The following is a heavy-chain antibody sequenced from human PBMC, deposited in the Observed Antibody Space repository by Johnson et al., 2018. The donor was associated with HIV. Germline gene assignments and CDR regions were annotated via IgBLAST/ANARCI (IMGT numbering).Heavy chain of an antibody. CDR2: IGTAGDT. CDR3: ARGPLIVGASHAFDI. CDR1: GFRFDDYG. D-gene: IGHD1-26*01. Sequence: VQLVESGGGVVRPGGSLRLSCAASGFRFDDYGMSWVRQAPGKGLEWVSAIGTAGDTYYPGSVKGRFTISRENAKNSLYLQMNSLRAGDTAVYYCARGPLIVGASHAFDIWGQGTMVTVSS. V-gene: IGHV3-13*01. J-gene: IGHJ3*02.